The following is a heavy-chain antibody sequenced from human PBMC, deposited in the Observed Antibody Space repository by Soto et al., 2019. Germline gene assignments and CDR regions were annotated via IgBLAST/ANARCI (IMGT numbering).Heavy chain of an antibody. Sequence: SETLSLTCAVSGYSISSGYYWGWIRQPPGKGLEWIGSIYHSGSTYYNPSLKSRVTISVDTSKNQFSLKLSSVTAADTAVYYCARVESGYCSGGSCIIDYCDKGTLVTVST. CDR1: GYSISSGYY. CDR2: IYHSGST. J-gene: IGHJ4*02. V-gene: IGHV4-38-2*01. CDR3: ARVESGYCSGGSCIIDY. D-gene: IGHD2-15*01.